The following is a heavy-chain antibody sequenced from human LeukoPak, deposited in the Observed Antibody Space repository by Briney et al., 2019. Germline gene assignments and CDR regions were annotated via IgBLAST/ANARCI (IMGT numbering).Heavy chain of an antibody. CDR2: IYYSGST. V-gene: IGHV4-59*12. CDR3: ARVYCGGDCFIGHYYYGMDV. J-gene: IGHJ6*02. D-gene: IGHD2-21*02. CDR1: GGSISSYY. Sequence: PSETLSLTCTVSGGSISSYYWSWIRQPPGKGLEWIGYIYYSGSTNYNPSLKSRVTISVDTSKNQFSLKLSSVTAADTAVYYCARVYCGGDCFIGHYYYGMDVWGQGTTVTVSS.